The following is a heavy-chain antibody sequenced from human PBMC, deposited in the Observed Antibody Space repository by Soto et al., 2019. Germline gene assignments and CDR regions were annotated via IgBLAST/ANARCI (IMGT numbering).Heavy chain of an antibody. CDR1: GASVSSVNDY. CDR3: ARLDLTYYFDY. Sequence: SETLSLTCSVSGASVSSVNDYWSWIRQLPGKGLEWIGYIYHSGITNYNPSLKGRVTISLDTSKNRCSLTLTSVTAADTAVYFCARLDLTYYFDYWGQGTPVTVSS. V-gene: IGHV4-61*01. J-gene: IGHJ4*02. CDR2: IYHSGIT. D-gene: IGHD3-16*01.